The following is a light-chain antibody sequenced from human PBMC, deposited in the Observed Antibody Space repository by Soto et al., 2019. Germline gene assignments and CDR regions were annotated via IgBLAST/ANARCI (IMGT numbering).Light chain of an antibody. CDR3: SSYSSSTTHVV. CDR2: DVT. CDR1: SSDVGDFNY. J-gene: IGLJ2*01. V-gene: IGLV2-14*03. Sequence: QSALTQPASVSGSPGRSVTISCTGTSSDVGDFNYVSWYQHLPGRAPKLIIYDVTNRPSGISYRFSASKSGRTASLTIAGVQAEDEAYYYCSSYSSSTTHVVFGGGTKVTVL.